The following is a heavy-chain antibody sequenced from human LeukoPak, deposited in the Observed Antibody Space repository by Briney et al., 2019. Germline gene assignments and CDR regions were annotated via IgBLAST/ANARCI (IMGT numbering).Heavy chain of an antibody. J-gene: IGHJ6*02. D-gene: IGHD2-15*01. CDR2: IYYSGST. CDR1: GGSISSYY. CDR3: VGCSGGSCYSSGMDV. Sequence: SETLSLTCTVSGGSISSYYWSWIRQPPGKGLEWIGYIYYSGSTNYNPSLKSRVTISVDTSKSQFSLKLSSVTAADTAVYYCVGCSGGSCYSSGMDVWGQGTTVTVSS. V-gene: IGHV4-59*08.